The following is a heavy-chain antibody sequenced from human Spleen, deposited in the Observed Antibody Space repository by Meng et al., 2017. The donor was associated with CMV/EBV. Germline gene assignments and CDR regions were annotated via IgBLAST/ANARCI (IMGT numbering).Heavy chain of an antibody. V-gene: IGHV3-21*01. D-gene: IGHD3-3*01. Sequence: GESLKISCATSGFTFSSYAMNWVRQAPGKGLEWVSYISSSSSYIKYADSLKGRFSISRDNARNSLYLQMNSLRVEDTAVYYCARIGSRSEWGQGTLVTVSS. CDR3: ARIGSRSE. J-gene: IGHJ4*02. CDR1: GFTFSSYA. CDR2: ISSSSSYI.